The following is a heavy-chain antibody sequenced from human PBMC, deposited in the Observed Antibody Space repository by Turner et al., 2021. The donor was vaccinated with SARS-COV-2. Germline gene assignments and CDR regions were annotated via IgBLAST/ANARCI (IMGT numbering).Heavy chain of an antibody. Sequence: EVQLVESGGGLVQPGRSLRLSCAASGFTFDDYAMHWVRQGPGKGLEWVSGISWNSGTIGYADSVKGRFTISRDNAKNSLYLQMNSLRAEDTALYYCAKEFARPDYYYYGMDVWGQGTTGTVSS. J-gene: IGHJ6*02. CDR2: ISWNSGTI. CDR3: AKEFARPDYYYYGMDV. D-gene: IGHD6-6*01. CDR1: GFTFDDYA. V-gene: IGHV3-9*01.